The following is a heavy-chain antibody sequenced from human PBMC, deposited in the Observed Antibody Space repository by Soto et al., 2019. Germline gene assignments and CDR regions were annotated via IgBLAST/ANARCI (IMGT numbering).Heavy chain of an antibody. CDR1: GYTFTDYY. V-gene: IGHV1-2*02. CDR3: ARDGSSDFDY. CDR2: INPNSGGT. D-gene: IGHD1-26*01. Sequence: ASVKVSCKSSGYTFTDYYIHWVRQAPGQGLEWMGWINPNSGGTNYAQKFQGRVTMTRDTSISTAYMELSRLRSDDTAVYYCARDGSSDFDYWGQGTLVTVSS. J-gene: IGHJ4*02.